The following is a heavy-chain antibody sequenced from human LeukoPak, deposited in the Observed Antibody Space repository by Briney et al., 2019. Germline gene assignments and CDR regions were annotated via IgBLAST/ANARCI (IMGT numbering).Heavy chain of an antibody. CDR3: ARYCGGDCYPGPDDY. J-gene: IGHJ4*02. D-gene: IGHD2-21*02. CDR1: GYTFTGYY. V-gene: IGHV1-2*02. Sequence: ASVKVSCKASGYTFTGYYMHWVRQAPGQGLEWMGWINPNSGGTNYAQKFQGRVTMTRDTSISTAYMELSRLRSDDTAVYYCARYCGGDCYPGPDDYWGQGTLVTVSS. CDR2: INPNSGGT.